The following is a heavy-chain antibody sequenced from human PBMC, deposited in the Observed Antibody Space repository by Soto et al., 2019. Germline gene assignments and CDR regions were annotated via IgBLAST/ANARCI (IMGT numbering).Heavy chain of an antibody. J-gene: IGHJ4*02. V-gene: IGHV4-59*01. Sequence: QVQLQESGPGLVKPSETLSLTCTVSGGSISSYYWSWIRQPPGKGLEWIGYIYYSGSTNYNPSLKSXXTXAXXTSKNQFSLKLSSVTAADTAVYYCASGSYVGRFDYWGQGTLVTVSS. CDR2: IYYSGST. CDR1: GGSISSYY. D-gene: IGHD1-26*01. CDR3: ASGSYVGRFDY.